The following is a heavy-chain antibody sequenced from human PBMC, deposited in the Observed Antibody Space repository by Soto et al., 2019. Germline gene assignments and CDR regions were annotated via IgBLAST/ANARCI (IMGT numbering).Heavy chain of an antibody. CDR1: GFTFSDYS. D-gene: IGHD6-19*01. V-gene: IGHV3-21*01. CDR3: AAPYSTGHRLLGY. J-gene: IGHJ4*02. Sequence: LSCVASGFTFSDYSVSWVRQAPGKGLEWLSSISISSTFTHYADSVKGRFTISRDNAKNPLYLQMNSLRAEDTAVYYCAAPYSTGHRLLGYWGQGTLVTVSS. CDR2: ISISSTFT.